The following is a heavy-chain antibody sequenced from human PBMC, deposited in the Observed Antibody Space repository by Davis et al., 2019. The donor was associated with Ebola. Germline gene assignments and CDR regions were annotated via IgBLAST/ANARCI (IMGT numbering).Heavy chain of an antibody. CDR3: AREATMVRGGGWFDP. CDR2: MNPYSGNT. CDR1: GYTFTNYD. V-gene: IGHV1-18*01. J-gene: IGHJ5*02. Sequence: ASVKVSCKTSGYTFTNYDINWVRQAPGQGLEWMGGMNPYSGNTNYAQKLQGRVTMTTDTPTSTAYMELRSLRSDDTAVYYCAREATMVRGGGWFDPWGQGTLVTVSS. D-gene: IGHD3-10*01.